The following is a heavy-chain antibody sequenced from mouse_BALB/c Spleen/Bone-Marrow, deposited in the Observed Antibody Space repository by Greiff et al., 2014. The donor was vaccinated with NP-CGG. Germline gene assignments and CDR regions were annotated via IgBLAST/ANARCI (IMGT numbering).Heavy chain of an antibody. CDR3: ARERCGYDGWYVDD. D-gene: IGHD2-2*01. CDR2: IAPGSGST. CDR1: GYTFTNYW. J-gene: IGHJ1*01. Sequence: DLVKPGASVKLSCKASGYTFTNYWINWIKQRPGQGLEWVGRIAPGSGSTYYNEMFKGKTTLTVDTSSSTAYIQLSSLSTEDYDVYFGARERCGYDGWYVDDWGAGTTVTVSA. V-gene: IGHV1S41*01.